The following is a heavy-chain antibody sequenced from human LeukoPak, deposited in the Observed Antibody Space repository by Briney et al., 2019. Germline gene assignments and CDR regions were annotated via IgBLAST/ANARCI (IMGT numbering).Heavy chain of an antibody. V-gene: IGHV1-2*02. CDR2: INPNSGGT. Sequence: ASVKVSCKASGYTFTGYYMHWVRQAPGQGLEWMGWINPNSGGTNYAQKFQGRVTMTRDTSTSTVYMELSSLRSEDTAVYYCARGHDDRGAFDIWGQGTMVTVSS. J-gene: IGHJ3*02. CDR3: ARGHDDRGAFDI. CDR1: GYTFTGYY. D-gene: IGHD3-22*01.